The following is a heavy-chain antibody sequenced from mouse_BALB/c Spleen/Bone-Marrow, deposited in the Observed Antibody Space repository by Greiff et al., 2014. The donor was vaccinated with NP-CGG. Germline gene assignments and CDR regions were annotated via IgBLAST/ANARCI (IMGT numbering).Heavy chain of an antibody. V-gene: IGHV14-3*02. CDR2: IDPANGNT. J-gene: IGHJ2*01. Sequence: EVQLQQSGAGLVKPGASVKLSCTASGFNIKDTYMHWVKQRPEQGLEWIGRIDPANGNTKYDPKFQGKATITADTSSNTAYLQLSSPTSEDTAVYYCARFPYDYGGGDYWGQGTTLTVSS. CDR3: ARFPYDYGGGDY. D-gene: IGHD2-4*01. CDR1: GFNIKDTY.